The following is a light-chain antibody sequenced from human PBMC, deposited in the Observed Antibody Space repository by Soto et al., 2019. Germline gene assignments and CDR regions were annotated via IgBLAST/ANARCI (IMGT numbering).Light chain of an antibody. V-gene: IGLV4-60*03. J-gene: IGLJ2*01. CDR3: ETWDTDAQV. CDR2: VESDGTY. Sequence: QSVLTQSSSASASLGSSVRLTCSLSSGHSTNIIAWHQHQPGEAPRYLMKVESDGTYIKGSGVPGRFSGSSSGTDRYLTISNLQSEDEADYYCETWDTDAQVFGGGTKLTVL. CDR1: SGHSTNI.